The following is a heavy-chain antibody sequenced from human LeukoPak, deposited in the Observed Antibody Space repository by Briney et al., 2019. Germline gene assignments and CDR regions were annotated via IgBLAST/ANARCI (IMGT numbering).Heavy chain of an antibody. V-gene: IGHV4-59*08. J-gene: IGHJ5*02. CDR2: IYYNGAT. CDR3: ARHGNNWNRGRGWFDP. CDR1: GVSISTYY. D-gene: IGHD1/OR15-1a*01. Sequence: SETLSLTCTVSGVSISTYYWSWIRQPPGKGLEWIGYIYYNGATDYNPSLKSRVTISVDTSKNEFSLKLSSVTAADTAVYYCARHGNNWNRGRGWFDPWGQGTLVTVSS.